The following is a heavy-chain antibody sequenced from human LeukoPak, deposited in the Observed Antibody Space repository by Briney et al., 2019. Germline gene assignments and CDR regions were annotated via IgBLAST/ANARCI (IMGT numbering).Heavy chain of an antibody. J-gene: IGHJ1*01. D-gene: IGHD6-19*01. Sequence: GGSLRLSRAASGFTFSSYSMNWVRQAPGKGLEWVSYISSSSSTIYYADSVKGRFTISRDNAKNSLYLQMNSLRAEDTAVYYCARAPIPYSSGSTEYFQHWGQGTLVTVSS. CDR2: ISSSSSTI. CDR1: GFTFSSYS. V-gene: IGHV3-48*04. CDR3: ARAPIPYSSGSTEYFQH.